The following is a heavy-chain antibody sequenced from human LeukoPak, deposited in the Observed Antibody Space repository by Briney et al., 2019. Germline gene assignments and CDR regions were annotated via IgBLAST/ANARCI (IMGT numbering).Heavy chain of an antibody. CDR2: ISGSGGST. V-gene: IGHV3-23*01. CDR1: GFTFSSYA. D-gene: IGHD4-23*01. J-gene: IGHJ4*02. CDR3: AKAGFVPVTPYYFDY. Sequence: PGGSLRLSCAASGFTFSSYAMSWVRQAPGKGLEWVSAISGSGGSTYYADSVKGRFTISRDNSKNTLYLQMNSLRAEDTAVYYCAKAGFVPVTPYYFDYWGQGTLVTVSS.